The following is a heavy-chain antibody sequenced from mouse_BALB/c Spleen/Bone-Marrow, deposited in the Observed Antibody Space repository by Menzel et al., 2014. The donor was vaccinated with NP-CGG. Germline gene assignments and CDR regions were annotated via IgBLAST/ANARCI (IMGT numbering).Heavy chain of an antibody. CDR3: TRRGSSAFPY. CDR1: GYSFSTYW. CDR2: FYPGNSDS. Sequence: VQLKDSVTVLSRPGASVKMSCKASGYSFSTYWMHWVKQRPGQGLEWIGAFYPGNSDSSYNQKFEGKAKLTAVTSASTAYMELISLTHEDSAVYYCTRRGSSAFPYWGQGTLVTVSA. D-gene: IGHD1-1*01. V-gene: IGHV1-5*01. J-gene: IGHJ3*01.